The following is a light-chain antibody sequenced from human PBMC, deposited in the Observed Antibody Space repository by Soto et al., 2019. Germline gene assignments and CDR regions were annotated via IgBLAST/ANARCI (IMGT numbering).Light chain of an antibody. J-gene: IGLJ1*01. CDR3: SSYTSSNTLV. CDR1: SSDIGGYNY. Sequence: QLVLTQPASVSGSPGQSITISCTGGSSDIGGYNYVSWFQQHPGKAPKLMIYEVTNRPSGVSNRFSGSKSGSTASLTISGLQAEDEADYYCSSYTSSNTLVFGTGTQLTVL. V-gene: IGLV2-14*01. CDR2: EVT.